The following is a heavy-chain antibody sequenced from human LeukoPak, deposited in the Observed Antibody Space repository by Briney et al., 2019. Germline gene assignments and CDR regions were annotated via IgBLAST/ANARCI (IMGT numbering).Heavy chain of an antibody. CDR3: AAAPWYYGSGSYPPFDY. D-gene: IGHD3-10*01. Sequence: GTSVKVSCKASGFTFTSSAVQWVRQARGQRLEWIGWIVVGSGNTNYAQKFQERVTITRDMSTSTAYMELSSLRSEDTAVYYCAAAPWYYGSGSYPPFDYWGQGTLVTVSS. CDR2: IVVGSGNT. V-gene: IGHV1-58*01. J-gene: IGHJ4*02. CDR1: GFTFTSSA.